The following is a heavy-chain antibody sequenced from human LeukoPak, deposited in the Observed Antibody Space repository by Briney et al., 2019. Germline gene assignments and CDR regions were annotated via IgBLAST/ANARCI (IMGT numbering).Heavy chain of an antibody. Sequence: LGESLKISCKGSGYSFTSYWIGWVRQMPGKGLEWMGIIYPGDSDTRYSPSFQGQVTISADKSISTAYLQWSSLKASDTAMYYCARRWEAGTVTETDYFDYWGQGTLVTVSS. V-gene: IGHV5-51*01. CDR2: IYPGDSDT. D-gene: IGHD1-14*01. CDR3: ARRWEAGTVTETDYFDY. J-gene: IGHJ4*02. CDR1: GYSFTSYW.